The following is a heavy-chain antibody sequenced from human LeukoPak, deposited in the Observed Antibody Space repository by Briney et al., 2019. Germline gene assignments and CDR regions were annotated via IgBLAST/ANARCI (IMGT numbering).Heavy chain of an antibody. CDR2: INAGNGNT. D-gene: IGHD3-22*01. J-gene: IGHJ4*02. CDR3: ARGDDSSGYYPCCFDY. V-gene: IGHV1-3*01. CDR1: GYTFTSYA. Sequence: ASVKVSCTASGYTFTSYAMHWVRQAPGQRLERMGWINAGNGNTKYSQKFQGRVAITRDTSASTAYMELSSLRSEDTAVYYCARGDDSSGYYPCCFDYWGQGTLVTVSS.